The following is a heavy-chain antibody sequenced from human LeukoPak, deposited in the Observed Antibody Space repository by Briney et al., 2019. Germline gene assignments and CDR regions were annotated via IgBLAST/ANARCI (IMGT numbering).Heavy chain of an antibody. CDR1: GASISTWY. D-gene: IGHD3-10*01. CDR3: ARVRGSYFDY. Sequence: SETLSLTCSVSGASISTWYWGWIRQPAGKGLVWIGRIYTSGSTNYNPSLKSRVTMSMDTSKNQFSLNLSSVTAADTAMYYCARVRGSYFDYWGQGILVTVSS. J-gene: IGHJ4*02. V-gene: IGHV4-4*07. CDR2: IYTSGST.